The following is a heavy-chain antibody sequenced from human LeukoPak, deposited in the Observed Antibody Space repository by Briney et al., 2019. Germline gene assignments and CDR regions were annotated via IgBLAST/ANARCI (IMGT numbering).Heavy chain of an antibody. CDR2: FDPEDGET. J-gene: IGHJ4*02. V-gene: IGHV1-24*01. CDR3: ATDRTGTQEIYDY. CDR1: GYTLTELS. D-gene: IGHD1/OR15-1a*01. Sequence: ASVKVSCKVSGYTLTELSMHWVRQAPGKGLEWMGGFDPEDGETIYAQQFQDRVTMTEDTSTDTAYMELSSLGSEDTAVYYCATDRTGTQEIYDYWGQGTLVTVSS.